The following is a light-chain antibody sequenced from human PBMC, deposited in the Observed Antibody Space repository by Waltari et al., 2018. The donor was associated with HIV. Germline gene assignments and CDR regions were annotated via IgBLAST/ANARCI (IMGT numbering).Light chain of an antibody. CDR1: TSDIGDYNY. CDR2: GVT. CDR3: SSYTGSTTRLYV. J-gene: IGLJ1*01. V-gene: IGLV2-14*01. Sequence: QSALTQPASVSGSPGQSITISCTGITSDIGDYNYVSWYQQHSDKAPKLIIYGVTQRAVGVSRRCSGSKSGNTASLTIPRLQAEDEADYYCSSYTGSTTRLYVFGSGTKVTVL.